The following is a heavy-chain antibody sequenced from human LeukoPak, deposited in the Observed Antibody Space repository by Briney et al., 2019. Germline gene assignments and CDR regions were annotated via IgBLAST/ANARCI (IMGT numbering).Heavy chain of an antibody. CDR3: ARDSRYYDSSLK. CDR2: ISGSGSTI. J-gene: IGHJ4*02. D-gene: IGHD3-22*01. CDR1: GFTFSDYY. Sequence: GGSLRLSCAASGFTFSDYYMSWIRQAPGKGLEWVSYISGSGSTIYYADSVKGRFTISRDNAKNSLYLQMNSLRAEDTAVYYCARDSRYYDSSLKWGQGTLVTVSS. V-gene: IGHV3-11*04.